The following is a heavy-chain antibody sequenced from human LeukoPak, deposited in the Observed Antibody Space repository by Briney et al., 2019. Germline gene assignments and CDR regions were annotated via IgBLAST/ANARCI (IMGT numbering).Heavy chain of an antibody. D-gene: IGHD2-8*02. Sequence: GGSLRLSCAASGFTFSTYAMSWVRQAPGKGLEWVSTISATTTNTYYADSVKGRFTISRDYSKNTVYLQLNSLRAEATALYYCAKRDLVYYFDYWGQGAPVTVSS. V-gene: IGHV3-23*01. J-gene: IGHJ4*02. CDR3: AKRDLVYYFDY. CDR2: ISATTTNT. CDR1: GFTFSTYA.